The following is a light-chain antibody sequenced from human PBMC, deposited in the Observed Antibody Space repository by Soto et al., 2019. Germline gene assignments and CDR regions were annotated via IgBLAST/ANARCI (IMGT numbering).Light chain of an antibody. J-gene: IGLJ3*02. Sequence: QSELTQPPSASGTPGQTVTISCSGSGSNIGENAVNWYQHLPGTAPQLLIYSNALRPSGVPHRFSGSKSGTAGSLAISGLQSEDGAHYYCAAWDDSLKAMLFGGGTQLTVL. V-gene: IGLV1-44*01. CDR1: GSNIGENA. CDR2: SNA. CDR3: AAWDDSLKAML.